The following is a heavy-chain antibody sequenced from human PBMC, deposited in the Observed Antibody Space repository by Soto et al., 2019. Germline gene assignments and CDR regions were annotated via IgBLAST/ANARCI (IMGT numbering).Heavy chain of an antibody. D-gene: IGHD2-2*03. CDR2: ISSSSSYT. CDR1: GFTFSDYY. Sequence: RLSCAASGFTFSDYYMSWIRQAPGKGLEWVSYISSSSSYTNYADSVKGRFTISRDNAKNSLYLQMNSLRAEDTAVYYCARDGYCSSTSCYRGWFDPWGQGTLVTVSS. V-gene: IGHV3-11*06. J-gene: IGHJ5*02. CDR3: ARDGYCSSTSCYRGWFDP.